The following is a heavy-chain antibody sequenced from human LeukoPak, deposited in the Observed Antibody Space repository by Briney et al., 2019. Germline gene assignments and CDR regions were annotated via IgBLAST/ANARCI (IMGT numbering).Heavy chain of an antibody. CDR3: ASARTSSRSWFTFDY. Sequence: PSETLSLTCTVSGGSISSSSYYWGWIRQPPGKGLEWIGSIYYSGSTYYNPSLKSRVTISVDTSKIQLSLKLSSVTAADTAVYYCASARTSSRSWFTFDYWGQGILVTVSS. CDR1: GGSISSSSYY. CDR2: IYYSGST. V-gene: IGHV4-39*01. J-gene: IGHJ4*02. D-gene: IGHD6-13*01.